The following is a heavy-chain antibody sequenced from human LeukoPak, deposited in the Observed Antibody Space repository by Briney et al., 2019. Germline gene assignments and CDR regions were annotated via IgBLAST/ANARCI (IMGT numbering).Heavy chain of an antibody. V-gene: IGHV5-51*01. CDR1: GYNFSSYW. D-gene: IGHD2-21*02. Sequence: GESLKISCKGSGYNFSSYWIGWVRQMPGKGLEWMGIIYPGDSDTRYSPSFQGQVTISADKSISTAYLQWSSLKASDTAMYYCARRWEATAYCGGDCYPWAFDIWGQGTMVTVSS. CDR2: IYPGDSDT. CDR3: ARRWEATAYCGGDCYPWAFDI. J-gene: IGHJ3*02.